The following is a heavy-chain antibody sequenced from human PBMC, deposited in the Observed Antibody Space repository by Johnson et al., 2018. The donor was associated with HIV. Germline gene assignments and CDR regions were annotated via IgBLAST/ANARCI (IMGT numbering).Heavy chain of an antibody. CDR3: ARGGLTAFDI. J-gene: IGHJ3*02. CDR1: GFTFSSYG. Sequence: QVQLVESGGGVVQPGRSLRLSCAASGFTFSSYGMHWVRQAPGKGLEWLSVTYSDGDTYYADSVKGRFTTSRDNAKNTMYLQMNSLRTEDTAVYYCARGGLTAFDIWGQGTMVTVSS. CDR2: TYSDGDT. D-gene: IGHD5-12*01. V-gene: IGHV3-NL1*01.